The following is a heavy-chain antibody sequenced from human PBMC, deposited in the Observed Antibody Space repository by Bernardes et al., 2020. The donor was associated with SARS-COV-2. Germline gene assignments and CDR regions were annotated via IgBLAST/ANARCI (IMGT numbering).Heavy chain of an antibody. CDR2: VYHIGST. J-gene: IGHJ4*02. Sequence: SETLSLTCTVSGCSITSSYWSWIRQPPGKGLEWIGYVYHIGSTTYNPSLKSRVTISRDTSNTQFSLKLRSVTAADTARYFCARDPGLFFTGSFDSWGQGILVTVSS. V-gene: IGHV4-59*01. CDR3: ARDPGLFFTGSFDS. CDR1: GCSITSSY.